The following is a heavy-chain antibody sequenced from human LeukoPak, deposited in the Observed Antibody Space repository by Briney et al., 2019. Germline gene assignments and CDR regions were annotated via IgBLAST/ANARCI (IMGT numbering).Heavy chain of an antibody. Sequence: GGSLRLSCAASGFTFSSYGMHWVRQAPGKGLEWVAFIRYDGSNKYYTDSVKGRFTISRDNSKNTLYLQMNSLRAEDTAVYYCAKLLTPPRYDRAYWGQGTLVTVSS. CDR2: IRYDGSNK. CDR3: AKLLTPPRYDRAY. J-gene: IGHJ4*02. CDR1: GFTFSSYG. V-gene: IGHV3-30*02. D-gene: IGHD3-9*01.